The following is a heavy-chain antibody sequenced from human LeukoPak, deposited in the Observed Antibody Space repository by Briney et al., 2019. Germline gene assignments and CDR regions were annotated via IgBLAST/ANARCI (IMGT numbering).Heavy chain of an antibody. J-gene: IGHJ4*02. CDR1: GGSISSYY. CDR2: IYTSGST. V-gene: IGHV4-4*07. CDR3: ARDGIPKGGYGLDY. Sequence: SETLSLTCTVSGGSISSYYWSWIRQPAGKGLEWIGRIYTSGSTNYNPCLKSRVTMSVDTSKNQFSLKLSSVTAADTAVYYCARDGIPKGGYGLDYWGQGTLVTVSS. D-gene: IGHD5-18*01.